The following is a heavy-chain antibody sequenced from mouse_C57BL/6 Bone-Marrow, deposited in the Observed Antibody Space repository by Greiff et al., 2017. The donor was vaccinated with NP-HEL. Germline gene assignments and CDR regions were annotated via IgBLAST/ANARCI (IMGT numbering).Heavy chain of an antibody. V-gene: IGHV1-20*01. CDR2: INPYNGDT. CDR1: GYSFTGYF. J-gene: IGHJ3*01. Sequence: EVQLQQSGPELVKPGDSVKISCKASGYSFTGYFMNWVMQSHGKSLEWIGRINPYNGDTFYNQKFKGKATLTVDKSSSTAHMELRSLTSEDSAVYYCARGRYNGYYRAFAYWGQGTLVTVSA. CDR3: ARGRYNGYYRAFAY. D-gene: IGHD2-3*01.